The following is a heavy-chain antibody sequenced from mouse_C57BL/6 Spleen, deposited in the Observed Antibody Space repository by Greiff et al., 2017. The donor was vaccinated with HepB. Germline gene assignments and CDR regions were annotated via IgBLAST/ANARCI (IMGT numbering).Heavy chain of an antibody. CDR1: GYAFTNYL. V-gene: IGHV1-54*01. J-gene: IGHJ4*01. CDR3: SRCEAMDY. Sequence: QVQLQQSGAELVRPGTSVKVSCKASGYAFTNYLIEWVKQRPGQGLEWIGVINPGSGGTNYNEKFKGKATMTADKSSSTAYMQLSSLTSEDSAVYFCSRCEAMDYWGQGTSVTVSS. CDR2: INPGSGGT.